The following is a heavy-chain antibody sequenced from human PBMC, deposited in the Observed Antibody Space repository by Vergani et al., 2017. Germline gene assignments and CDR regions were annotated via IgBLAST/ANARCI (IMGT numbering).Heavy chain of an antibody. CDR2: LTGGGGST. CDR3: VKDARSYENFFYS. V-gene: IGHV3-23*01. J-gene: IGHJ4*02. D-gene: IGHD1-26*01. CDR1: GFTFSTYA. Sequence: EVQLLESGGSLKQPGGSVRLSCAASGFTFSTYAMHWVRQAPGKGLEWVSALTGGGGSTYYADSFKGRFIISRDNSRDTLYLQMNSLRPEDTATYYCVKDARSYENFFYSWGQGTLVTVSS.